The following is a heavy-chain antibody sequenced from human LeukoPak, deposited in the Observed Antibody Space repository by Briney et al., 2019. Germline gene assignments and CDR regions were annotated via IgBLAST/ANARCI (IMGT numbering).Heavy chain of an antibody. CDR2: INPHSGGT. CDR3: AKYYYDSSGQYYFDY. Sequence: ASVKVSCKTSGYMFTTYYPHWVRQAPGQGLEWMGWINPHSGGTNYAQKFQGRVTMTRDTPISTVYMELSSLRSDDTAVYYCAKYYYDSSGQYYFDYWGQGTLVTVSS. D-gene: IGHD3-22*01. J-gene: IGHJ4*02. CDR1: GYMFTTYY. V-gene: IGHV1-2*02.